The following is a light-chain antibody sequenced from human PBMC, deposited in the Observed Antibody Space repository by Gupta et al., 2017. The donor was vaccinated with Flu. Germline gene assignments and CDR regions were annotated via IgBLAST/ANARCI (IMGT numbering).Light chain of an antibody. J-gene: IGLJ2*01. CDR1: ALPKQY. CDR3: QSADSSGNFVV. CDR2: KDS. V-gene: IGLV3-25*02. Sequence: SSELTQPLSVSVPPGQTARITCSGDALPKQYAYWYQQKPGQAPVLMIYKDSERPSGIPERFSGSSSETTVTLTISGVQAEDEADYYCQSADSSGNFVVFGGGTKLTVL.